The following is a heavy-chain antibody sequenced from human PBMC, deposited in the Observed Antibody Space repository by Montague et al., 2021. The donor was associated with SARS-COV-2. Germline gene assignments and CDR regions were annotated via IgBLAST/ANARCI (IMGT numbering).Heavy chain of an antibody. CDR1: GGSISSGSYY. V-gene: IGHV4-61*02. CDR2: IYTSGST. J-gene: IGHJ4*02. CDR3: ARSPHIAGSGWSYYFDN. Sequence: TLSLTCTVSGGSISSGSYYWSWIRQPAGKGLEWIGRIYTSGSTNYNPSLKSRVTISVDRSTNQFSLRLNSVTAADSAVYYCARSPHIAGSGWSYYFDNWGQGTLVTVSA. D-gene: IGHD6-19*01.